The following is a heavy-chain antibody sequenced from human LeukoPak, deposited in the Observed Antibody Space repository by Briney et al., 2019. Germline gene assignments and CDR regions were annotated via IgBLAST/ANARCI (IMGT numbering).Heavy chain of an antibody. CDR2: ISSSCNTI. Sequence: PGGSLTLSCAPSGFTFSDYYMSWLRQAPGKGLERVSYISSSCNTIYYADSVKGRFTISRDNAKNSLYLQMNSMRAEDTAVYYCARGGGNSYYYYGMDVWGQGTTVTVSS. V-gene: IGHV3-11*01. CDR3: ARGGGNSYYYYGMDV. J-gene: IGHJ6*02. D-gene: IGHD4-23*01. CDR1: GFTFSDYY.